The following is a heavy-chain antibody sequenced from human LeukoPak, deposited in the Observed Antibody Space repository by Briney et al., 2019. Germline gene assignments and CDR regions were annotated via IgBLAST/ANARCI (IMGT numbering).Heavy chain of an antibody. CDR2: IYYSGST. Sequence: SETLSLTCTVSGGSISSYYWSWIRQPPGKGLEWIGYIYYSGSTNYNPSLKSRVTISVDTSKNQFSLKLTSVTAADTAVYYCASNTGTVFDYWGQGTLVTVSS. D-gene: IGHD7-27*01. CDR3: ASNTGTVFDY. J-gene: IGHJ4*02. V-gene: IGHV4-59*01. CDR1: GGSISSYY.